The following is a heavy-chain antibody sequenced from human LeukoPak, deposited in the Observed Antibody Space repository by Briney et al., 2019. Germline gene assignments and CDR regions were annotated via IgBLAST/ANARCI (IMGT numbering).Heavy chain of an antibody. CDR1: GFTFSSYS. CDR2: ISSISSYI. D-gene: IGHD2-2*01. J-gene: IGHJ4*02. V-gene: IGHV3-21*01. CDR3: ARGDIVVVPAATDY. Sequence: GGSLRLSCAASGFTFSSYSMNWVRQAPGKGLEWVSSISSISSYIFYADSVKGRFTISRDNAKNSLYLQMNSLRAEDTAVYYCARGDIVVVPAATDYWGREPWSPSPQ.